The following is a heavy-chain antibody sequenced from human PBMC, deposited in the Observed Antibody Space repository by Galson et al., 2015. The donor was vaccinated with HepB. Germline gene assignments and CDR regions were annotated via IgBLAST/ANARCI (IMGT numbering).Heavy chain of an antibody. CDR2: IWYDGSNK. J-gene: IGHJ4*02. CDR3: ARDWDLAVAGIDY. Sequence: SLRLSCAASGFTFSSYGMHWVRQAPGKGLEWVAVIWYDGSNKYYADSVKGRFTISRDNSKNTLYLQMNSLRAEDTAVYYCARDWDLAVAGIDYWGQGTLVTVSS. CDR1: GFTFSSYG. V-gene: IGHV3-33*08. D-gene: IGHD6-19*01.